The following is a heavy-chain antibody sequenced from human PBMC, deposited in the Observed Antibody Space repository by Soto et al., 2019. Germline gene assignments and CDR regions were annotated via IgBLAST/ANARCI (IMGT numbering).Heavy chain of an antibody. Sequence: PSETLSLTCTVSGGSISSYYWSWIRQPPGKGLEWIGYIFYSGSTYYNPSLASRVTVSVDTSKNEFSLKLRSVTAADTAVYYCARQPTTGDTDLWFDPWGQGTLVTVSS. CDR3: ARQPTTGDTDLWFDP. CDR2: IFYSGST. CDR1: GGSISSYY. J-gene: IGHJ5*02. V-gene: IGHV4-59*04. D-gene: IGHD2-21*01.